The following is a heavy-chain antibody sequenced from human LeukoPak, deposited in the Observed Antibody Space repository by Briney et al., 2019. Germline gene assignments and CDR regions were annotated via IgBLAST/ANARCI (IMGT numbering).Heavy chain of an antibody. J-gene: IGHJ5*02. CDR2: IILILGIA. Sequence: SVKVSCKASGGTFSSYAISWVRQAPGQGLEWMGRIILILGIANYAQKFQGRVTITADKSTSTAYMELSSLRSEDTAVYYCARDSGIRYFDWLPRPDWFDPWGQGTLVTVSS. CDR3: ARDSGIRYFDWLPRPDWFDP. D-gene: IGHD3-9*01. V-gene: IGHV1-69*04. CDR1: GGTFSSYA.